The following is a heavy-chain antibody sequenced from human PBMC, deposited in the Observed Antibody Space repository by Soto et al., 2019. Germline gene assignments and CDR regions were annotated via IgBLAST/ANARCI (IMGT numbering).Heavy chain of an antibody. CDR3: ASGGSGSSCNYYGLAV. J-gene: IGHJ6*01. CDR2: IYPGDSDT. V-gene: IGHV5-51*01. D-gene: IGHD2-15*01. Sequence: RVSRRGSGYKFTSYCIAWVRKKTGKGLEWMGIIYPGDSDTRYSPSFQGQVTISADKSITTAYLQWSSLKATDTAMYYRASGGSGSSCNYYGLAVWQKRSTGTVAS. CDR1: GYKFTSYC.